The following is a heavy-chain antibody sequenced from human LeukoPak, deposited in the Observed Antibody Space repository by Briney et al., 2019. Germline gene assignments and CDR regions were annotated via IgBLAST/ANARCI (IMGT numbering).Heavy chain of an antibody. CDR1: GFTFSSYG. D-gene: IGHD3-10*01. J-gene: IGHJ6*03. Sequence: LTGGSLRLSCAASGFTFSSYGMHWVRQAPGKGLEWVAFIRYDGSNKYYADSVKGRFTISRDNSKNTLYLQMNSLRAEDTAVYYCARDKSGTMIRGVITTYYYSMDVWGKGTTVTISS. CDR3: ARDKSGTMIRGVITTYYYSMDV. CDR2: IRYDGSNK. V-gene: IGHV3-30*02.